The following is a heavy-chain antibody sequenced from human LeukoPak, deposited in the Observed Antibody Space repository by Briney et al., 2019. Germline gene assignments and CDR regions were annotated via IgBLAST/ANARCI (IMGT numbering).Heavy chain of an antibody. CDR1: GFTFSNYW. CDR3: ARDKSAGADTGSSFYY. V-gene: IGHV3-7*03. D-gene: IGHD3-10*01. Sequence: GGSLRLSCAVSGFTFSNYWMTWARQAPGKGLEWVASIKQDGSEKYYVDFVKGRFTVSRDNAMKSLYLQMNNLRAEDTAIYYCARDKSAGADTGSSFYYWGQGVLVTVSS. J-gene: IGHJ4*02. CDR2: IKQDGSEK.